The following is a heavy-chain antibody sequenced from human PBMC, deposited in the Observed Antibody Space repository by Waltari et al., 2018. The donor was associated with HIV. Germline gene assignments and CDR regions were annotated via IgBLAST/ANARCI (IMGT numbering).Heavy chain of an antibody. CDR1: GYGLPQLS. D-gene: IGHD3-9*01. V-gene: IGHV1-24*01. CDR3: ASNDRPVYFFDY. J-gene: IGHJ4*01. CDR2: FDPEGDET. Sequence: QVVLLAPGAEVKQPGGSVKVSCKVAGYGLPQLSMHWVRQAPGKGLEWMGGFDPEGDETIYAQKFQGRLSMTEDTSTDTAYMELRGLRSDDTAVYYCASNDRPVYFFDYWSHGTLVTVSS.